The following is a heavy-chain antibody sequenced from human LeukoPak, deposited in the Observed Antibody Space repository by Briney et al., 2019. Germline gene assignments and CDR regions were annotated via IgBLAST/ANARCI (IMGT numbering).Heavy chain of an antibody. Sequence: GASVKVSCKASGYTFTGYYMHWVRQAPGQGLEWMGWINPNSGGTNYAQKFQGRVTMTRDTSINTAYMELSRLRSDDTAVYYCARERTAARNWFDPWGQGTLVTVSS. V-gene: IGHV1-2*02. D-gene: IGHD6-6*01. CDR2: INPNSGGT. CDR1: GYTFTGYY. J-gene: IGHJ5*02. CDR3: ARERTAARNWFDP.